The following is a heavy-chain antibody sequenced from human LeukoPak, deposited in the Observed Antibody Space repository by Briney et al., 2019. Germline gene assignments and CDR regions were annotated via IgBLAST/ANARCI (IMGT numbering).Heavy chain of an antibody. CDR1: GGSISNYY. V-gene: IGHV4-59*08. CDR3: ATRGGGRGIAAAGDFDY. D-gene: IGHD6-13*01. J-gene: IGHJ4*02. CDR2: FYNSGKT. Sequence: SETLSLTCTVSGGSISNYYWSWIRQPPGKGLEWIGSFYNSGKTYYKPSLESRVTISMDTSKKQFSLKVSSVTAADTAVYYCATRGGGRGIAAAGDFDYWGQGILVTVSS.